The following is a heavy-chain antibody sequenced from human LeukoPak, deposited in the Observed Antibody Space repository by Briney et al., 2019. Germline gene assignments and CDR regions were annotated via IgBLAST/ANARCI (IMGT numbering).Heavy chain of an antibody. CDR3: AKDLGSVVTPPSLDF. Sequence: GGSLRLSCAASGFTFSSYAMSWVRQAPGKGLEWVSAISGSGGDTYYADSVKGRFTISRDNSKNTLYLQMSSLRAEDTAVYYCAKDLGSVVTPPSLDFWGQGTLVSVSS. D-gene: IGHD4-23*01. J-gene: IGHJ4*02. V-gene: IGHV3-23*01. CDR1: GFTFSSYA. CDR2: ISGSGGDT.